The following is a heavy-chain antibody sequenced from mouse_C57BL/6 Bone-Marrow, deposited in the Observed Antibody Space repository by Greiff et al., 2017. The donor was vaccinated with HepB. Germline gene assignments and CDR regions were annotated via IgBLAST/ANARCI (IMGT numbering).Heavy chain of an antibody. CDR2: ISDGGSYT. V-gene: IGHV5-4*03. J-gene: IGHJ1*03. Sequence: EVKLMESGGGLVKPGGSLKLSCAASGFTFSSYAMSWVRQTPEKRLEWVATISDGGSYTYYPDNVKGRFTISRDNAKNNLYLQMSHLKSEDTAMYYCGTCITTLRYWYFDVWGTVTTVTVSS. CDR3: GTCITTLRYWYFDV. CDR1: GFTFSSYA. D-gene: IGHD1-2*01.